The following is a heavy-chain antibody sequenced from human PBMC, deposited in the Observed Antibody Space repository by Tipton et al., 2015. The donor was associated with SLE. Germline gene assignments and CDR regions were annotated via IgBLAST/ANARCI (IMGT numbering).Heavy chain of an antibody. V-gene: IGHV4-61*01. CDR1: GGSVSSGRYY. D-gene: IGHD1-26*01. CDR2: IYYSGST. Sequence: TLSLTCTVSGGSVSSGRYYWSWIRQPPGKGLEWIGYIYYSGSTNYNPSLKSRVTISVDTSKNQFSLKLSSVTAADTAVYYCARADSGSPTANYWGQGTLVTVSS. J-gene: IGHJ4*02. CDR3: ARADSGSPTANY.